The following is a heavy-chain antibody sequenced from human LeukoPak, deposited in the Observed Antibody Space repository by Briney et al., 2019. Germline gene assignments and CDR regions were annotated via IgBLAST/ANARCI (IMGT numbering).Heavy chain of an antibody. CDR3: ARHSTFFGVVIIKGRVRGPFDY. Sequence: PPETLSLTCAVYGGSFSGYYWSWIRQPPGKGLEWIGEINHSGSTNYNPSLKSRVTISVDTSKNQFSLKLSSVTAADTAVYYCARHSTFFGVVIIKGRVRGPFDYWGQGTLVNVSS. CDR1: GGSFSGYY. CDR2: INHSGST. J-gene: IGHJ4*02. D-gene: IGHD3-3*01. V-gene: IGHV4-34*01.